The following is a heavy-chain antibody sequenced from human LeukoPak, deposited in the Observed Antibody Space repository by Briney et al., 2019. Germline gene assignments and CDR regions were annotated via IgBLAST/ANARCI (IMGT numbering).Heavy chain of an antibody. Sequence: SETLSLTCTVSGGSMRNYYWNWIRQPPGKGLEWIAYIYYSGISNDSPSLKGRVTISIDTSKNQFSLKLTSVTAADTAVYYCARAPQVGATSIDQWDQGTLVTVSS. V-gene: IGHV4-59*01. CDR2: IYYSGIS. D-gene: IGHD1-26*01. CDR1: GGSMRNYY. CDR3: ARAPQVGATSIDQ. J-gene: IGHJ4*02.